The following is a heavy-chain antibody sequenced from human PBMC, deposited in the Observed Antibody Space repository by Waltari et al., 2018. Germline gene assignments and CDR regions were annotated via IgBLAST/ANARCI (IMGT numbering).Heavy chain of an antibody. D-gene: IGHD2-21*01. V-gene: IGHV4-59*01. J-gene: IGHJ4*02. Sequence: QVQLQESGPGLVQPSETLSLTCPVSGGSIRSYYWSWIRQPPGKGLEWIGYIYYSGSTNYNPSLKSRVTISVDTSKNQFSLKLSSVTAADTAVYFCASLFCGGDCYSDYWGQGTLVTVSS. CDR3: ASLFCGGDCYSDY. CDR1: GGSIRSYY. CDR2: IYYSGST.